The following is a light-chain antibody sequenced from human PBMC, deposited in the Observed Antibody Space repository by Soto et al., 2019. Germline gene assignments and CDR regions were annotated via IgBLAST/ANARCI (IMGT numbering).Light chain of an antibody. J-gene: IGKJ5*01. Sequence: EIVMTQSPATLSVSPGERATLSCRASQSVSSNLAWYQQKPGQAPRLLIYGASTRATGIPARFSGSGSGKEFTLTISSLQSEDFAVYYCQQYNNWPPLTFG. CDR2: GAS. CDR1: QSVSSN. CDR3: QQYNNWPPLT. V-gene: IGKV3D-15*01.